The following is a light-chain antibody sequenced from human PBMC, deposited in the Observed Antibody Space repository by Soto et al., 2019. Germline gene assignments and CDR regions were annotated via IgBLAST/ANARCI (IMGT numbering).Light chain of an antibody. J-gene: IGLJ3*02. Sequence: QAVVTQPPSASATPGQRVTISCSGSYSNIGSNTVTWYQQFPGTAPKLLIYNNNQRPSAVPDRFSGSASGTSASLAISGLQSEDEADYYCAAWDDRLNRVVFGGGTKVTVL. CDR1: YSNIGSNT. CDR3: AAWDDRLNRVV. V-gene: IGLV1-44*01. CDR2: NNN.